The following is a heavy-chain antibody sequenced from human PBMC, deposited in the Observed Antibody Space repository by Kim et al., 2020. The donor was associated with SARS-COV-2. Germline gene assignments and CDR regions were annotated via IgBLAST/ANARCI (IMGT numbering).Heavy chain of an antibody. V-gene: IGHV4-34*01. J-gene: IGHJ4*02. D-gene: IGHD3-10*01. CDR3: ARGRGYGSGSPFGY. Sequence: NPALQSRVTISVHTSKNQFSLTLGSVTAADTAVYYCARGRGYGSGSPFGYWGQGTLVTVSS.